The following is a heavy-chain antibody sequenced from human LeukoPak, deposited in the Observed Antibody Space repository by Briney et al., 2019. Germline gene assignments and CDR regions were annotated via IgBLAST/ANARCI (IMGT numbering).Heavy chain of an antibody. Sequence: PGGSLRLSCAASGFTVNTYAMSWVRQAPGKGLEWVSGISGSGGNTYYADSVKGRFTISRDNSKNTLYLQMNSLRAEDTAVYYCARDRLRWPKIDYWGQGTLVTVSS. D-gene: IGHD4-23*01. CDR2: ISGSGGNT. V-gene: IGHV3-23*01. J-gene: IGHJ4*02. CDR1: GFTVNTYA. CDR3: ARDRLRWPKIDY.